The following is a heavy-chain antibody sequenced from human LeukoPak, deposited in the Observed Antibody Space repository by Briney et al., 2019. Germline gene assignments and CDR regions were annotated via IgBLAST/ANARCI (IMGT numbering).Heavy chain of an antibody. V-gene: IGHV3-23*01. Sequence: GGSLILSCVASGFTFSNYAMSWVRQAPGKGPEWVSGIRSSGDSTYYADSVKGRFTISRDNSKNTLYLQVNSLRAEDTALYYCAKGNWNKLEVFDYWGQGILVTVSS. J-gene: IGHJ4*02. CDR1: GFTFSNYA. CDR2: IRSSGDST. CDR3: AKGNWNKLEVFDY. D-gene: IGHD1/OR15-1a*01.